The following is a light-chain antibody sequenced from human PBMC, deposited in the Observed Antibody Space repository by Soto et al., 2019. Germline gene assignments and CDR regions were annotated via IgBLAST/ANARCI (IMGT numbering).Light chain of an antibody. CDR3: ATWDNSLTAGV. CDR2: DND. Sequence: QSVLTQPPSLSAAPGQKVTISCSGSSSNIENNYVSWYQQLPGTAPKLLIFDNDKRPSGIPDRFSASKSGTSATLGITGLQTGDEADYYCATWDNSLTAGVFGGGTKLTVL. V-gene: IGLV1-51*01. J-gene: IGLJ2*01. CDR1: SSNIENNY.